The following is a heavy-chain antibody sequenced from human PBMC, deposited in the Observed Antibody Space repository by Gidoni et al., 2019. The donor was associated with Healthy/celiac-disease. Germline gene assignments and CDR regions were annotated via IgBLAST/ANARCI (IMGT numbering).Heavy chain of an antibody. D-gene: IGHD3-22*01. J-gene: IGHJ3*02. CDR2: ISSSSSYI. CDR3: ARDHLTYYYDSSGYMGDAFDI. V-gene: IGHV3-21*01. Sequence: EVQLVESGGGLVKPGGSLRLSCAASGFTFSSYSMNWVRQAPGKGLEWVSSISSSSSYIYYADSVKGRFTISRDNAKNSLYLQMNSLRAEDTAVYYCARDHLTYYYDSSGYMGDAFDIWGQGTMVTVSS. CDR1: GFTFSSYS.